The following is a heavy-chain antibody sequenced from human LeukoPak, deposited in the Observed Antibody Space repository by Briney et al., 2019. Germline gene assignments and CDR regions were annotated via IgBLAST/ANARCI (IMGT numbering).Heavy chain of an antibody. J-gene: IGHJ4*02. Sequence: GGSLRLSCAASGFTVSSDYMSWVRQAPGKGLEWVSIIYSGGSTYYADSVKGRFTISRDSSKNTLYLQMNSLRAEDMAVYYCARDSGSYYNYWGQGTLVTVSS. V-gene: IGHV3-66*01. CDR2: IYSGGST. CDR1: GFTVSSDY. D-gene: IGHD3-10*01. CDR3: ARDSGSYYNY.